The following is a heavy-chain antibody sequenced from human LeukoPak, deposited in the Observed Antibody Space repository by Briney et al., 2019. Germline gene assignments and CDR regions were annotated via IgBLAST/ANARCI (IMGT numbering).Heavy chain of an antibody. V-gene: IGHV1-8*01. J-gene: IGHJ4*02. Sequence: GASVKVSCKASGYTFTSYHINWVRQATGQGLEWMGWMSPNSGDTGFAQKFQGRVTMTRNTFITTAYMELSSLRSDDTAIYYCARGVAAGYDYWGQGTLVTVSS. D-gene: IGHD6-13*01. CDR1: GYTFTSYH. CDR3: ARGVAAGYDY. CDR2: MSPNSGDT.